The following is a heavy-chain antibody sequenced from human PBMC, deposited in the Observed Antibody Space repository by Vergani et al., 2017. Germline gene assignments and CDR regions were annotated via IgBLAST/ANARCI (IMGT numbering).Heavy chain of an antibody. D-gene: IGHD3-10*01. CDR1: GGTFSSYT. CDR3: ASEGYYGSGTMGAFDY. J-gene: IGHJ4*02. Sequence: QVQLVQSGAEVKKPGSSVKVSCKASGGTFSSYTISWVRQAPGQGLKWMGRIIPILGIANYAQKFQGRVTITADKSTSTAYMELSSLRSEDTAVYYCASEGYYGSGTMGAFDYWGQGTLVTVSS. CDR2: IIPILGIA. V-gene: IGHV1-69*02.